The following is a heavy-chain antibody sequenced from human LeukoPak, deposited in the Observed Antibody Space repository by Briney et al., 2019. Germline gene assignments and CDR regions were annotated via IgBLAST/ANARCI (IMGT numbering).Heavy chain of an antibody. CDR2: NKSKSDGGTT. D-gene: IGHD1-1*01. Sequence: GGSLRLSCAASGFTFSNAWMSWVRQAPGKGLEWVGRNKSKSDGGTTDYAGPVKGRFTISRDDSKNTLYLQMNRLETEDTAVYYCTTHSRLAATRTFDYWGQGTLVTVSS. V-gene: IGHV3-15*01. J-gene: IGHJ4*02. CDR3: TTHSRLAATRTFDY. CDR1: GFTFSNAW.